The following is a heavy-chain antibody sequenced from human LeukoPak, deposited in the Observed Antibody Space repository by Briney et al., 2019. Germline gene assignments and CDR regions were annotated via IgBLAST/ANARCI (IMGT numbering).Heavy chain of an antibody. D-gene: IGHD5-12*01. CDR3: TRQYSGGMDV. J-gene: IGHJ6*02. CDR1: GDSVSSKSAA. CDR2: TYYRSKWFN. Sequence: SQILSLTCAISGDSVSSKSAAWNWIRQSPSRGLEWLGRTYYRSKWFNGYAVSVKGRITISPDTSKNHFSLQLNSVTPKGTAVYYCTRQYSGGMDVWGQGTTVTVSS. V-gene: IGHV6-1*01.